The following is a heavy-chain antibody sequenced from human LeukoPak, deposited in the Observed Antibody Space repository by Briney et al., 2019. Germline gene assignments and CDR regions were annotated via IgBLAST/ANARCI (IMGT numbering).Heavy chain of an antibody. CDR1: GFTFSSYS. J-gene: IGHJ4*02. CDR2: ISSSSSYI. CDR3: ARARPGVSPNLDY. Sequence: PGGSLRLSCAASGFTFSSYSMNWVRQAPGKGLEWVSSISSSSSYIYYADSVKGRFTISRDNAKNSLYLQMNSLRAEDTAVYYCARARPGVSPNLDYWGQGTLVTVSS. D-gene: IGHD3-10*01. V-gene: IGHV3-21*01.